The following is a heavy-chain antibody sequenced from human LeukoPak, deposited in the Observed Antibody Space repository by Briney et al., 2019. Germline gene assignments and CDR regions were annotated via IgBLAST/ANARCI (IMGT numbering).Heavy chain of an antibody. V-gene: IGHV1-24*01. Sequence: KKLDWMGGFDPEHGEMIYAQKLQGRVTMTEDRSTDTAYMELSSLRSEDTAVYYCATGGPWDLLKYWGQGTLVTVSS. CDR3: ATGGPWDLLKY. CDR2: FDPEHGEM. D-gene: IGHD3-9*01. J-gene: IGHJ4*02.